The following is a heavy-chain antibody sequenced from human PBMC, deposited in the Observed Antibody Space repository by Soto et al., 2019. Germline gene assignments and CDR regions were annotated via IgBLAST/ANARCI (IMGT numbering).Heavy chain of an antibody. CDR2: IIPIFGTP. J-gene: IGHJ4*02. Sequence: ASVKVSCKASGGIFSSYAISWLRQAPGQGLEWMGGIIPIFGTPNYAQRFQGRVTITADESTSTAYMELSRLRSEDTAVYYCARDRDDYGSGNYYNRIDFWGQGTLVTVSS. V-gene: IGHV1-69*13. CDR1: GGIFSSYA. D-gene: IGHD3-10*01. CDR3: ARDRDDYGSGNYYNRIDF.